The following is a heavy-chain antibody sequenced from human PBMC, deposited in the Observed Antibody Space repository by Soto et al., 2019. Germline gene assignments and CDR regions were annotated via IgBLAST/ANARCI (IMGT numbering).Heavy chain of an antibody. J-gene: IGHJ4*02. CDR1: GGSISGYY. D-gene: IGHD2-2*01. CDR2: IYSSGNT. CDR3: ARQFCSSTRCLPYFDY. Sequence: QVQLQESGPGLVKPSETLSLTCTVSGGSISGYYWSWIRQPPGKGLEWIGYIYSSGNTNYDPSLNSRVTISVDTSRNQFSLKLSSVTAADTAVYYCARQFCSSTRCLPYFDYWGQGTLVTVSS. V-gene: IGHV4-59*08.